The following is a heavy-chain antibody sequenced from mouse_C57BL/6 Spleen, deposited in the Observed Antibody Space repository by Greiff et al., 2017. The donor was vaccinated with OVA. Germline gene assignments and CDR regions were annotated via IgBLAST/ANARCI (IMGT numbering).Heavy chain of an antibody. CDR3: AVTRFAY. CDR2: IYPRDGST. V-gene: IGHV1-85*01. CDR1: GYTFTSYD. J-gene: IGHJ3*01. D-gene: IGHD2-1*01. Sequence: QVQLQQSGPELVKPGASVKLSCKASGYTFTSYDINWVKQRPGQGLEWIGWIYPRDGSTKYNEKFKGKATLTVDTSSSTAYRELHSLTSEDAAVYFCAVTRFAYWGQGTLVTVSA.